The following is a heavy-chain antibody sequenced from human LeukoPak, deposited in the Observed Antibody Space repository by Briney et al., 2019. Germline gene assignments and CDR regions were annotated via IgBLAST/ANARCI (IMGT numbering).Heavy chain of an antibody. V-gene: IGHV3-48*01. CDR1: GFTFSSYS. D-gene: IGHD2-2*01. CDR2: ISSSSSTI. Sequence: PGGSLRLSCAASGFTFSSYSMKWVRQAPGKGLEWVSYISSSSSTIYYADSVKGRFTISRDNAKNSLYLQMNSLIAEDAAVYYCARDLPCSSTSCLYYYYYMDVWGKGTTVTVSS. J-gene: IGHJ6*03. CDR3: ARDLPCSSTSCLYYYYYMDV.